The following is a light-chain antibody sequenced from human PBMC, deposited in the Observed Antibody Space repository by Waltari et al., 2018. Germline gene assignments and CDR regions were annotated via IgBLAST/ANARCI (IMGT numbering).Light chain of an antibody. CDR3: CSYAGSSTVV. CDR1: SRAVGRYDL. CDR2: EVS. V-gene: IGLV2-23*02. J-gene: IGLJ2*01. Sequence: QSALTQPASVSGSPGQSITISCTGTSRAVGRYDLFSWYQQHPGKAPKLMIYEVSKRPSGVSNRFSGSKSGNTASLTISGLQAEDEADYYCCSYAGSSTVVFGGGTKLTVL.